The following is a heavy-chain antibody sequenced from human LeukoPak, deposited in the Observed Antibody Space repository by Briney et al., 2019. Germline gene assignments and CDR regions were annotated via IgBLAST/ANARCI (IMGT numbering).Heavy chain of an antibody. J-gene: IGHJ6*02. CDR3: ARLAIYCGGDGPDYGMDV. D-gene: IGHD2-21*02. CDR1: GYTFTSYG. V-gene: IGHV1-18*01. CDR2: FSAYNGKT. Sequence: ASGKLCCKAAGYTFTSYGISWVRQAPGQGLEWMGWFSAYNGKTNYAQKLQGRVTLTTATSTSTAYMERRSLRSNDTAVYSCARLAIYCGGDGPDYGMDVWGQGTTVTVSS.